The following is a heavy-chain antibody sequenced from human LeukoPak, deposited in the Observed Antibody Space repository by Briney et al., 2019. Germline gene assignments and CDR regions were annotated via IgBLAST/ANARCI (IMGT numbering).Heavy chain of an antibody. Sequence: ASVKVSCKSSGGTFSRYAISWVRQARGKGLEWMGGIIPIFGTATYAQKFQGRVTITTDESTSTAYMELSSLRSEDTAVYYCARDRGDSSSSYYMDVGGKGTTVTVSS. CDR3: ARDRGDSSSSYYMDV. CDR1: GGTFSRYA. CDR2: IIPIFGTA. V-gene: IGHV1-69*05. J-gene: IGHJ6*03. D-gene: IGHD6-6*01.